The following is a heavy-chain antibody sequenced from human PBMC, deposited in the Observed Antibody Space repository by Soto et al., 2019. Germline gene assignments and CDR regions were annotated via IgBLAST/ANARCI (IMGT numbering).Heavy chain of an antibody. CDR1: GYTFTSYD. V-gene: IGHV1-69*13. J-gene: IGHJ1*01. D-gene: IGHD6-19*01. CDR2: MNPIIGKA. CDR3: ARTIAIAVAGYFQH. Sequence: SVKVSCKASGYTFTSYDINWVRQATGQGLEWMGWMNPIIGKADYAQKFQGRVTITADESTSTAYMELSSLRSEDTAVYYCARTIAIAVAGYFQHWGQGTLVTVSS.